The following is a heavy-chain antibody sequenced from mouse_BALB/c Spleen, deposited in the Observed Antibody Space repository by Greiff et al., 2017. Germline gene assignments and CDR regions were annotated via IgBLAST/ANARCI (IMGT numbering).Heavy chain of an antibody. CDR1: GFTFTAYY. J-gene: IGHJ4*01. CDR2: IRNKANGYTT. CDR3: ARDPPLHYYAMDY. Sequence: EVKLVESGGGLVQPGGSLRLSCATSGFTFTAYYMSWVRQPPGKALEWLGFIRNKANGYTTEYSASVKGRFTISRDNSQSILYLQMNTLRAEDSATYYCARDPPLHYYAMDYWGQGTSVTVSS. V-gene: IGHV7-3*02. D-gene: IGHD1-2*01.